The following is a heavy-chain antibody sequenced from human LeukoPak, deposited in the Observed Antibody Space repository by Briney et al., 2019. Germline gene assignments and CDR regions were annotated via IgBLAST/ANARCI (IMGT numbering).Heavy chain of an antibody. Sequence: ASVKVSCKASGYTVTGYYMYWVRQAPGQGLEWMGWINPNSGGTNYAQKFQGRVTMTRDTSISTAYMELSRLRFDDTAVYYCAITPDSRGGGSDWYFDLWGRGTLVTVSS. J-gene: IGHJ2*01. CDR2: INPNSGGT. D-gene: IGHD3-22*01. CDR3: AITPDSRGGGSDWYFDL. V-gene: IGHV1-2*02. CDR1: GYTVTGYY.